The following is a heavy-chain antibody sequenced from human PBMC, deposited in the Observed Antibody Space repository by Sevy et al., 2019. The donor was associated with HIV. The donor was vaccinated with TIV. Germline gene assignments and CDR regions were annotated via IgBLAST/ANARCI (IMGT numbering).Heavy chain of an antibody. D-gene: IGHD3-3*01. J-gene: IGHJ4*02. CDR3: AKSGLRFLDWLFPSY. CDR1: GFTFSSYG. V-gene: IGHV3-30*18. Sequence: GGSLRLSCAASGFTFSSYGMHWVRQAPGKGLEWVAVISYDGSNKYYAYSVKGRFTISRDNSKNTLYLQMNSLRAEDTAVYYCAKSGLRFLDWLFPSYWGQGTLVTVSS. CDR2: ISYDGSNK.